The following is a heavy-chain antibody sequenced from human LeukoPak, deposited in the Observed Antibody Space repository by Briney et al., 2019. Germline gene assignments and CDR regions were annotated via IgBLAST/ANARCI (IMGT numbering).Heavy chain of an antibody. D-gene: IGHD5-24*01. CDR2: IKQDGSQK. Sequence: PGGSLRLSCAAFGFTFSSYWMSWVRQAPGKGLEWVANIKQDGSQKYYVDSVKGRFSISRDNAKNSLYLQMNSLRAEDTAVYYCARVGDGYKYDDWGRGTLVTVSS. V-gene: IGHV3-7*01. CDR1: GFTFSSYW. J-gene: IGHJ4*02. CDR3: ARVGDGYKYDD.